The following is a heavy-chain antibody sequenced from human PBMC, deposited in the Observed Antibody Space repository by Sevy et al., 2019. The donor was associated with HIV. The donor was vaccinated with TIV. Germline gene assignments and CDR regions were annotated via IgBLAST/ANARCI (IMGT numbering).Heavy chain of an antibody. Sequence: GGSLRLSCAASGFTFSSYSMNWVRQAPGKGLEWVSSISSSSSYIYYADSVKGRFTISRDNAKNSLYLQMNSLRAEDTAVYYCARVLGYGSTSYKCDYYGMDVWGQGTTVTVSS. D-gene: IGHD3-10*01. CDR1: GFTFSSYS. CDR3: ARVLGYGSTSYKCDYYGMDV. J-gene: IGHJ6*02. V-gene: IGHV3-21*01. CDR2: ISSSSSYI.